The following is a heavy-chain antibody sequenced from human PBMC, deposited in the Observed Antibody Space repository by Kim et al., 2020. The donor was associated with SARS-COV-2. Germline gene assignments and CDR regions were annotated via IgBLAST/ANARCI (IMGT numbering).Heavy chain of an antibody. CDR3: ANVRGVHDPDY. D-gene: IGHD3-10*02. V-gene: IGHV1-69*01. J-gene: IGHJ4*02. CDR2: A. Sequence: ANYAQKFQGRVTITADESTSTAYMELSSLRSEDTAVYYCANVRGVHDPDYWGQGTLVTVSS.